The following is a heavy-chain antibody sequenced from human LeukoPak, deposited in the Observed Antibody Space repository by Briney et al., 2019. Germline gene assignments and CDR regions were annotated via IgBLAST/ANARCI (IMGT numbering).Heavy chain of an antibody. V-gene: IGHV3-74*01. J-gene: IGHJ4*02. CDR3: TRQWVAHCDGNKCYSGFDF. Sequence: GGSLRLSCEASGFTFSSYWMHWVRQAPGKGLVWVSHISTDGSSTGYADSVKGRFTISRDNAKNTLYLQMNSLRADDTAVYFCTRQWVAHCDGNKCYSGFDFWGQGTLVTVSS. CDR2: ISTDGSST. CDR1: GFTFSSYW. D-gene: IGHD2-21*01.